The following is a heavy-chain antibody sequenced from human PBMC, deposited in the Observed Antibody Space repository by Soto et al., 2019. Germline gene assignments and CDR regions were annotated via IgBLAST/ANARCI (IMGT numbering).Heavy chain of an antibody. V-gene: IGHV3-23*01. CDR3: AKDALLVRGTKDYYDYGMDV. CDR1: GFTFSSYA. D-gene: IGHD3-10*01. J-gene: IGHJ6*02. CDR2: ISGSGGST. Sequence: EVQLLESGGGLVQPGGSLRLSCAASGFTFSSYAMSWVRQAPGKGLEWVSAISGSGGSTYYADSVKGRFTISRDNSKNTLYLQMNSLRAEDTAVYYCAKDALLVRGTKDYYDYGMDVWGQGTTVTVSS.